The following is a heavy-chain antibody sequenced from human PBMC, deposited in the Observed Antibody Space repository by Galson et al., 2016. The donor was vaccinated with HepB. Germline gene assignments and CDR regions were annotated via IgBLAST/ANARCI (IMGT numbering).Heavy chain of an antibody. D-gene: IGHD3-3*01. CDR3: ARVRLRFLEWLPQDDWYFDL. Sequence: SLRLSCAGSGFTFSNYSMNWVRQAPGKGLEWVSDISSSSSNIYYADSVQGRFTISRDNAKNSLYLQMNSLRDEDTAVYYCARVRLRFLEWLPQDDWYFDLWGRGTLVTASS. V-gene: IGHV3-48*02. CDR2: ISSSSSNI. CDR1: GFTFSNYS. J-gene: IGHJ2*01.